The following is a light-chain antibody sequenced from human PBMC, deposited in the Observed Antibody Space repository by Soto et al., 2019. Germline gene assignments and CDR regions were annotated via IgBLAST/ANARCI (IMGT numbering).Light chain of an antibody. Sequence: QSALTQPRSVSGSPGQSVTISCTGTSSDVGGYNFVSWYQQHPGKDPKLMIYDVSKRPSGVPDRFSGSKSGNTASLTISGLQAEDEAAYYCCSYVGSYTWVFGGGTKLTVL. J-gene: IGLJ3*02. CDR1: SSDVGGYNF. CDR2: DVS. CDR3: CSYVGSYTWV. V-gene: IGLV2-11*01.